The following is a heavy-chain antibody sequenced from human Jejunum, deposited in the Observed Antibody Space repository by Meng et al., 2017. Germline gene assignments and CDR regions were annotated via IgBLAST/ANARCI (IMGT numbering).Heavy chain of an antibody. CDR3: ARDHMGSLDY. D-gene: IGHD1-26*01. CDR2: AST. Sequence: QVQLQESGPGLVRPSETLSLICTVSGGSVSRAGYQWGWIRQPPGKGLEWIGYASTNYNPSLKSRVTISLDTSRNQFSLSLSSVTAADTAVYYCARDHMGSLDYWGQGTLVTVSS. V-gene: IGHV4-61*08. J-gene: IGHJ4*02. CDR1: GGSVSRAGYQ.